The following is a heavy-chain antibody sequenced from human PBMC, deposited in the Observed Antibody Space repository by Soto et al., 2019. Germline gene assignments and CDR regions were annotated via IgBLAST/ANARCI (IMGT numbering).Heavy chain of an antibody. Sequence: GGSLRLSCAASGFTFSSYGMHWVRQAPGKGLEWVAVISYDGSNKYYADSVKGRFTISRDNSKNTLYLQMNSLRAEDTAVYYCAKGYQSLGYCSGGSRYRREVGFDYWGQGTLVTVSS. CDR1: GFTFSSYG. V-gene: IGHV3-30*18. CDR2: ISYDGSNK. J-gene: IGHJ4*02. D-gene: IGHD2-15*01. CDR3: AKGYQSLGYCSGGSRYRREVGFDY.